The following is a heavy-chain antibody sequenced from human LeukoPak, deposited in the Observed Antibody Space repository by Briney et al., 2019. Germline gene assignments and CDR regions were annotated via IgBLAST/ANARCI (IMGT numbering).Heavy chain of an antibody. CDR3: ATVTTWEGY. CDR1: GGSISSGGYY. D-gene: IGHD1-26*01. V-gene: IGHV4-30-2*01. Sequence: PSETLSLTCTVSGGSISSGGYYWSWIRQPPGKGLEWIEYIYHSGSTYYNPSLKSRVTISVDRSKNQFSLKLSSVTAADTAVYYCATVTTWEGYWGQGTLVTVSS. CDR2: IYHSGST. J-gene: IGHJ4*02.